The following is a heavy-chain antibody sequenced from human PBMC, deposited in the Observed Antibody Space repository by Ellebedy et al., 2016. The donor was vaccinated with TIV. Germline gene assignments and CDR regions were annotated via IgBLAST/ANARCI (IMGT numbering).Heavy chain of an antibody. V-gene: IGHV3-72*01. Sequence: GESLKISCAASGFTFSDHYMDWVRQAPVKGLEWVGRIRRKVNSSTTEYAAYVKGRFTISRDDSKTSLYLQMNSLKIEDTAVYYFARVDVAYTYGHWGQGTLVTVSS. CDR1: GFTFSDHY. D-gene: IGHD5-18*01. CDR2: IRRKVNSSTT. CDR3: ARVDVAYTYGH. J-gene: IGHJ4*02.